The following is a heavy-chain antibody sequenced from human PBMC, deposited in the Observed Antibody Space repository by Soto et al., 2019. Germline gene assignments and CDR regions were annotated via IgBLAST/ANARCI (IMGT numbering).Heavy chain of an antibody. V-gene: IGHV3-30-3*01. CDR3: ARGLYGGSYFDY. CDR2: ISYDGSKK. Sequence: ESGGGVVQPGRSLRLSCAASGFTFSSYAMHWVRQAPGKGLEWVAVISYDGSKKYYADSVRGRFTISRDNSKNTLYLQMNSLRAEDTAVYYCARGLYGGSYFDYWGQGTLVTVSS. J-gene: IGHJ4*02. D-gene: IGHD1-26*01. CDR1: GFTFSSYA.